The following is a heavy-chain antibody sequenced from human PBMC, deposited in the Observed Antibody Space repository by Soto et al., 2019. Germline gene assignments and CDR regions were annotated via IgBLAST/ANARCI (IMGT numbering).Heavy chain of an antibody. D-gene: IGHD4-4*01. CDR2: IIPIFGTA. J-gene: IGHJ4*02. CDR1: GGTFSSYA. V-gene: IGHV1-69*13. CDR3: AREGSLYNDYISNCADY. Sequence: GASVKVSCKASGGTFSSYAISWVRQAPGQGLEWMGGIIPIFGTANYAQKFQGRVTITADESTSTAYMELSSLRSEDTAVYYCAREGSLYNDYISNCADYWGQGTLVTVSS.